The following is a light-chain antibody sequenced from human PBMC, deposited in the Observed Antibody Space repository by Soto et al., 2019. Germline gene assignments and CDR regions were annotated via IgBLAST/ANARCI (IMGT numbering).Light chain of an antibody. CDR3: QQYATSPIA. V-gene: IGKV3-20*01. J-gene: IGKJ5*01. CDR1: QTTNNNY. CDR2: GAS. Sequence: ERVLTQSPGTLSLSPGERATLSCRASQTTNNNYLAWYQQKPGQAPRLLIYGASSGATGIPDRFRGRGSGTDFTLTITSLEPEDFAVYYFQQYATSPIAFGQRTRLEIK.